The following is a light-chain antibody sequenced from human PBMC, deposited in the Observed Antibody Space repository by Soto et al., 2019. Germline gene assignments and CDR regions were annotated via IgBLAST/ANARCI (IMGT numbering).Light chain of an antibody. CDR1: SSNIGDNP. Sequence: QSLLSQPPSESGKPGKSITISCSGSSSNIGDNPVNWYQQLPGAAPKLLIHINDQRPSGVPDRFSRSKSGTSASPAISELEPEDEADYYCAAWDDSLSALFGTGTKATGL. J-gene: IGLJ1*01. V-gene: IGLV1-44*01. CDR3: AAWDDSLSAL. CDR2: IND.